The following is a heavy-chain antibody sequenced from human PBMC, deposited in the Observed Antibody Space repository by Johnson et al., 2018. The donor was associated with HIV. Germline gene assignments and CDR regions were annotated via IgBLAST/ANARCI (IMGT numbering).Heavy chain of an antibody. Sequence: VQLVESGGGLVKPGGSLRLSCAASGFTFSSYDMHWVRQATGKGLEWVANIKQDGSEKYYVDSVKGRFTISRDNAKNSLYLQMNSLRAEDTAVYYCARTQRVTMIVGRRGRSNAFDIWGQGTMVTVSS. CDR3: ARTQRVTMIVGRRGRSNAFDI. CDR2: IKQDGSEK. V-gene: IGHV3-7*04. J-gene: IGHJ3*02. CDR1: GFTFSSYD. D-gene: IGHD3-22*01.